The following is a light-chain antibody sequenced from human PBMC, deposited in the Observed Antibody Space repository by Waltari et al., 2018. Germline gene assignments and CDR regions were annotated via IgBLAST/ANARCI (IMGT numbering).Light chain of an antibody. V-gene: IGKV1-33*01. CDR2: DAS. CDR3: QQYDNLPFT. J-gene: IGKJ2*01. CDR1: ENIRKY. Sequence: DIQMTQSPSSLSAFVGDRVSITCQASENIRKYVNWYQPKPGKAPKLLNYDASTLEVGGPSRFGGGGSGTDFTCTISTLQTEDVATYYCQQYDNLPFTFGQGTKLE.